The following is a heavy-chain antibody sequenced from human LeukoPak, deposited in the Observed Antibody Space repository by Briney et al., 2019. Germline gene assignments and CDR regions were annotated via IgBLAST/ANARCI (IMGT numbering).Heavy chain of an antibody. CDR3: ARELYSSGWNFFDY. CDR1: GGSFSGYY. V-gene: IGHV4-34*01. CDR2: INHSGST. J-gene: IGHJ4*02. D-gene: IGHD6-19*01. Sequence: SETLSLTCAVYGGSFSGYYWSWIRQPPGKGLEWIGEINHSGSTNYNPSLKSRVTISVDTSKNQFSLNLSSVTAADTAVYYCARELYSSGWNFFDYWGQGTLVTVSS.